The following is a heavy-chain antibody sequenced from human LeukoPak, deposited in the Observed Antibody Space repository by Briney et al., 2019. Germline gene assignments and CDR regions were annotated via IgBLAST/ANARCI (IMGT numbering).Heavy chain of an antibody. V-gene: IGHV3-21*01. Sequence: PGGSLRLSCAASGFTFSSYSMNWARQAPGKGLEWVSSISSSSSYIYYADSVKGRFTISRDNAKNSLYLQMNSLRAEDTAVYYCAREGHSGYDPMGYWGQGTLVTVSS. CDR1: GFTFSSYS. CDR2: ISSSSSYI. D-gene: IGHD5-12*01. J-gene: IGHJ4*02. CDR3: AREGHSGYDPMGY.